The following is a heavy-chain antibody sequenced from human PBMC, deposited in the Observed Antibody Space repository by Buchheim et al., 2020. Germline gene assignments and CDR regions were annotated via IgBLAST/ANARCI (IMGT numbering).Heavy chain of an antibody. Sequence: QVQLVESGGGVVQPGRSLRLSCAASGFTFSSYGMHWVRQAPGKGLEWVAVIWYDGSNKYYADSVKGRFTISRDNSKNTLYLQMNSLRAEDTAVYYCAILSGYPHHYYYYGMDVWGQGTT. V-gene: IGHV3-33*01. D-gene: IGHD3-9*01. CDR3: AILSGYPHHYYYYGMDV. CDR1: GFTFSSYG. J-gene: IGHJ6*02. CDR2: IWYDGSNK.